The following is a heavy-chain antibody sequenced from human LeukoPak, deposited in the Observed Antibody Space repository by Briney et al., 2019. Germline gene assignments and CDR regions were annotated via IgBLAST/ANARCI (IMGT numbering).Heavy chain of an antibody. V-gene: IGHV4-30-2*01. CDR1: GGSISSGGYY. D-gene: IGHD5-24*01. Sequence: PSQTLSLTCTVSGGSISSGGYYWSWIRQPPGKGLEWIGYIYHSGSTYYNPSLKSRVTISVDRSKNQFSLKLSSVTAADTAVYYCARVAEMATNSGPWYFDLWGRGTLVTVSS. CDR3: ARVAEMATNSGPWYFDL. J-gene: IGHJ2*01. CDR2: IYHSGST.